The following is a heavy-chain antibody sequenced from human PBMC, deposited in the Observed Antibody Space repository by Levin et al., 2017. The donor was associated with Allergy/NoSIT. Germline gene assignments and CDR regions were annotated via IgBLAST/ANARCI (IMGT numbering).Heavy chain of an antibody. CDR2: IYSGGST. CDR1: GFTVSSNY. D-gene: IGHD6-13*01. V-gene: IGHV3-66*02. Sequence: PGGSLRLSCAASGFTVSSNYMSWVRQAPGKGLEWVSVIYSGGSTYYADSVKGRFTISRDNSKNTLYLQMNSLRAEDTAVYYCARGPPQGYSSSWYGYYDYYMDVWGKGTTVTVSS. CDR3: ARGPPQGYSSSWYGYYDYYMDV. J-gene: IGHJ6*03.